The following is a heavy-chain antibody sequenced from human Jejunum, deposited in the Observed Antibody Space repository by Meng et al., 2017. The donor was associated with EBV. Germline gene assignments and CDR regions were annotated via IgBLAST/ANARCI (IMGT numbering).Heavy chain of an antibody. D-gene: IGHD3-3*01. Sequence: HVQLQQWGAGLLQPSEPLSLTCPFSGGSFGGYFWTWIRQAPGKGLEWIGEINQVGSTNYNPSLKSRVTISVDTSNIQFSLKVTSVTAADTAVYYCARSGAIIGVQGAPDYWGQGTLVTVSS. CDR3: ARSGAIIGVQGAPDY. V-gene: IGHV4-34*01. CDR2: INQVGST. CDR1: GGSFGGYF. J-gene: IGHJ4*02.